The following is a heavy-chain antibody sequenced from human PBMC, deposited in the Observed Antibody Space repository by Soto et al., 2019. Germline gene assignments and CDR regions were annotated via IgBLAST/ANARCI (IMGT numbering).Heavy chain of an antibody. CDR3: TSDPPGAGSCGMFDP. V-gene: IGHV3-15*07. Sequence: EVQLVESGGGLVKPGGSLRLSCAASGLPFSSVWMSWVRQVPGKGLEWVGRMKSKTDGGTVDYAAPVKGRIRISSDNSKNTLYLQMSSVKTGGTTVYYCTSDPPGAGSCGMFDPLSQGTLVTFSS. J-gene: IGHJ5*02. CDR1: GLPFSSVW. CDR2: MKSKTDGGTV. D-gene: IGHD6-13*01.